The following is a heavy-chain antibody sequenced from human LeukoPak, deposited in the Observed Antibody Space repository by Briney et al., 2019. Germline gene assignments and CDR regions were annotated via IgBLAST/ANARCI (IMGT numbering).Heavy chain of an antibody. CDR2: IERKTDGGTT. V-gene: IGHV3-15*04. D-gene: IGHD5-12*01. CDR1: GFTFSNAW. CDR3: ARTKGYSGYDPFDY. Sequence: PGGSLRLSCAASGFTFSNAWMNWVRQAPGKGLEWVGRIERKTDGGTTDYAAPVKGRFTISRDDSKNTLYLQMNSLRAEDTAVYYCARTKGYSGYDPFDYWGQGTLVTVSS. J-gene: IGHJ4*02.